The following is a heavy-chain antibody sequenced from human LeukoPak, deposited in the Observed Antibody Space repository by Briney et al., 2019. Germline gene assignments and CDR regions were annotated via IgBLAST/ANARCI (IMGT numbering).Heavy chain of an antibody. V-gene: IGHV3-33*01. D-gene: IGHD5-12*01. CDR3: ARDGSRGGYDPYYYYGMDV. Sequence: GGSLRLSCAASGFTFSSYGMHWVRQAPGKGLEWVAVIWYDGSNKYYADSVKGRFTISRDNSKNTLYLQMNSLRAEDTAVYYCARDGSRGGYDPYYYYGMDVWGQGTLVTVSS. CDR2: IWYDGSNK. CDR1: GFTFSSYG. J-gene: IGHJ6*02.